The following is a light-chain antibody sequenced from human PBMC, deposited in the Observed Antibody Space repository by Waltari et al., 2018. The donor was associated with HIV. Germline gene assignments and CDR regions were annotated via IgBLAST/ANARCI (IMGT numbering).Light chain of an antibody. CDR3: QVWESGGDIVF. Sequence: SYVVTQTPSVSVAPGQTARITCAGDDIGSESVPWYQQKPGQAPVLVGYDDRDRPSGIPERFTGSNSGNTATLTSTRVEAGDEADYYCQVWESGGDIVFFGGGTKLTVL. CDR1: DIGSES. CDR2: DDR. V-gene: IGLV3-21*02. J-gene: IGLJ2*01.